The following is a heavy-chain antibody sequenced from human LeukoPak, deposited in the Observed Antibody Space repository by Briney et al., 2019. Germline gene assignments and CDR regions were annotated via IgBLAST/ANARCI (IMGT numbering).Heavy chain of an antibody. CDR1: GGSISCYY. Sequence: SETLSLTCTVSGGSISCYYWSWIRQPPGKGLEWIGYIYYSGSTNYNPSLKSRVTISVDTSKNQFSLKLSSVTAADTAVYYCDGDSSGYGYAFDIWGQGTMVTVSS. V-gene: IGHV4-59*08. J-gene: IGHJ3*02. CDR2: IYYSGST. D-gene: IGHD3-22*01. CDR3: DGDSSGYGYAFDI.